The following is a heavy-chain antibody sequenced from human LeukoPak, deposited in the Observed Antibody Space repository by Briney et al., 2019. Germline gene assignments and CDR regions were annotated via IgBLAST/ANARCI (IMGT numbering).Heavy chain of an antibody. CDR2: INPSGGST. Sequence: ASVKVSCKASGYTFTSYYMHWVRQAPGEGLEWMGIINPSGGSTSYAQKFQGRVTMTRDMSTSTVYMELSSLRSEDTAVYYCARVAAEVVGVPGAIGFGWLRRDYYYMDVWGKGTTVTVSS. V-gene: IGHV1-46*01. CDR1: GYTFTSYY. CDR3: ARVAAEVVGVPGAIGFGWLRRDYYYMDV. D-gene: IGHD2-2*02. J-gene: IGHJ6*03.